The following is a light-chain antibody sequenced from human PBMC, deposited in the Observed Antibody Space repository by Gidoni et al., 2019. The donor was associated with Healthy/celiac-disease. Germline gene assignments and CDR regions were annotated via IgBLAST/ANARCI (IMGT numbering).Light chain of an antibody. V-gene: IGLV1-40*01. CDR3: QSYDSSLRVV. CDR2: GNS. J-gene: IGLJ2*01. CDR1: SSTIGAGYD. Sequence: QSVLTQPTSGSGAPGQRVTISCTGSSSTIGAGYDVHWYQQLPGTAPKLLIYGNSNRPSGVPDRFSGSKSGTSASLAITGLQAEDEADYYCQSYDSSLRVVFGGGTKLTVL.